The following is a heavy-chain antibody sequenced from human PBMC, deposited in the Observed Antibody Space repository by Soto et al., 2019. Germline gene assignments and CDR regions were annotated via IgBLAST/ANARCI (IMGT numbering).Heavy chain of an antibody. J-gene: IGHJ4*02. CDR2: INHSGIT. CDR3: ARGPMGWWFYNLDY. V-gene: IGHV4-34*01. CDR1: GGSFSGYD. D-gene: IGHD2-15*01. Sequence: SETLSLTGAVCGGSFSGYDCSWIRQPPGKGLEWIGEINHSGITNYNPSLKSRVTISVDTSKNQFSLKLSSVTAADTAVYYCARGPMGWWFYNLDYVGQGTLVNVS.